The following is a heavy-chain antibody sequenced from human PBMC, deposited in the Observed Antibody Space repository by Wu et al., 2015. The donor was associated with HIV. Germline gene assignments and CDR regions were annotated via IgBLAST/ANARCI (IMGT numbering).Heavy chain of an antibody. Sequence: QVQLVQSGAEVKKPGASVKVSCKASGYTFTNYYVHWLRQAPGQGLEWMGVIKPSSGSTSHEQKFHGRIIMSRDTSTSTVYMELSSLRSEDTAVYYCARRPDALDGYNFQTIKNAFDIWGQGTMVTVSS. V-gene: IGHV1-46*01. CDR1: GYTFTNYY. J-gene: IGHJ3*02. CDR2: IKPSSGST. D-gene: IGHD5-24*01. CDR3: ARRPDALDGYNFQTIKNAFDI.